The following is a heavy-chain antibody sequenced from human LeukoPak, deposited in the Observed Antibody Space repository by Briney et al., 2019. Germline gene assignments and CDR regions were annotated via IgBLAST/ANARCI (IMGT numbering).Heavy chain of an antibody. CDR2: INTGNGNT. Sequence: ASVKVSCKASGYTFTSYAMHWVRQAPGQRLEWMGWINTGNGNTKYSQKFQGRVTITRDTSVSTAYLELTSLRSEDTAVYYCARFSGAFDIWGQGTMVTVSS. D-gene: IGHD1-26*01. CDR3: ARFSGAFDI. CDR1: GYTFTSYA. V-gene: IGHV1-3*04. J-gene: IGHJ3*02.